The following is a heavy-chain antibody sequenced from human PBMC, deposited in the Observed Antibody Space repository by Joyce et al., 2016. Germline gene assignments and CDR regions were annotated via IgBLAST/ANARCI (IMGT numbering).Heavy chain of an antibody. CDR2: VNPFDESA. CDR3: ARPAGRSSFYFDS. J-gene: IGHJ4*02. D-gene: IGHD3-10*01. Sequence: QVQLVQSGAEVKKPGASVKVSCKASGYIFTSSYVHWLRLAPGQGLEWIGIVNPFDESARYAQKFQGGVSMTTDTSTSTVYMELSSLKSEDTAVYYCARPAGRSSFYFDSWGQGTLVTVSS. CDR1: GYIFTSSY. V-gene: IGHV1-46*01.